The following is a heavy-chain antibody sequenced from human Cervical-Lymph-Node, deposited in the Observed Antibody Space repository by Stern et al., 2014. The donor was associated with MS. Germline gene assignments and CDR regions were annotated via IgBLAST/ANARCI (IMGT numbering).Heavy chain of an antibody. V-gene: IGHV4-59*01. J-gene: IGHJ6*02. CDR1: GGSISSSY. Sequence: QVQLQESGPGLVKPSETLSLTCIVSGGSISSSYWSWIRQPPGKGLEWIGHIYFSGSTDYNPSLQSRVTMSADISKNQISLRLSSVTAADTDVYYCARAPYDFTNWYGMDVWGQGTTVTVSS. CDR3: ARAPYDFTNWYGMDV. CDR2: IYFSGST. D-gene: IGHD1-1*01.